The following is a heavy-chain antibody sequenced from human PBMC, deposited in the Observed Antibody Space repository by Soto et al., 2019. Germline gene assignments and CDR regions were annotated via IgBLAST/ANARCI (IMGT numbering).Heavy chain of an antibody. CDR3: AKRGGRITGTTGADY. J-gene: IGHJ4*02. CDR2: ISYDGSNK. CDR1: GFTFSSYG. D-gene: IGHD1-20*01. V-gene: IGHV3-30*18. Sequence: VQLVESGGGVVQPGRSLRLSCAASGFTFSSYGMHWVRQAPGKGLEWVAVISYDGSNKYYADSVKGRFTISRDNSKNTLYLQMNSLRAEDTAVYYCAKRGGRITGTTGADYWGQGTLVTVSS.